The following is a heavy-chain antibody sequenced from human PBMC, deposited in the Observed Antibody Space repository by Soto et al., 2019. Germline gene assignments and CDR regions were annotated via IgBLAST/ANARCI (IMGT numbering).Heavy chain of an antibody. D-gene: IGHD2-15*01. CDR3: ARKYCISRSCARPALDI. CDR2: IYPDDSDT. Sequence: GECLKISCKGSGYRFTSYWIGWVRQMPGKGLEWMGIIYPDDSDTRYSPSFEGQVTISADTSISTAYLQWNSLKASDTAMYYCARKYCISRSCARPALDIWGQGTMVTVSS. V-gene: IGHV5-51*01. J-gene: IGHJ3*02. CDR1: GYRFTSYW.